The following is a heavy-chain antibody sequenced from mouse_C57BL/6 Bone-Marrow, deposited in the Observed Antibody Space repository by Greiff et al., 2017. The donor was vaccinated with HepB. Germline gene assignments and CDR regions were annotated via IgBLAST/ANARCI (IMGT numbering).Heavy chain of an antibody. Sequence: EVQRVESGGGLVQPGGSLKLSCAASGFTFSDYYMYWVRQTPEKRLEWVAYISNGGGSTYYPDTLKGRFTISRDNAKNTLYLQMSRLKSEDTAMYYCARRGDGYYVGYWYFDVWGTGTTVTVSS. CDR1: GFTFSDYY. CDR3: ARRGDGYYVGYWYFDV. J-gene: IGHJ1*03. D-gene: IGHD2-3*01. CDR2: ISNGGGST. V-gene: IGHV5-12*01.